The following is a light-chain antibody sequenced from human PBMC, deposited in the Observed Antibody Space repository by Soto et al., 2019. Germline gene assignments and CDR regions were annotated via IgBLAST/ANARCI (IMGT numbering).Light chain of an antibody. CDR3: QQYNNWPPT. CDR2: GAS. V-gene: IGKV3-15*01. Sequence: EIVMTQSPATLSVSPGERATLSCRASQSVICNLAWYQQKPGQAPRLLIYGASTRATGITARFSDSRSETAFTLTISSLESEDFAVYYCQQYNNWPPTFGRGTKVEIK. CDR1: QSVICN. J-gene: IGKJ1*01.